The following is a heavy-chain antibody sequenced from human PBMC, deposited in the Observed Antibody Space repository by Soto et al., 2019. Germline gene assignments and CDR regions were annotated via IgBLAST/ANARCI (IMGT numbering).Heavy chain of an antibody. Sequence: QVQLQESGPGLVKPSETLSLNCTVSGDSINNYYWNWIRQPPGKGLEWIGYISYIGSTNYNPSLERRVTISVDTSKNQFALRLTCVTAADTAVDFCARGYCSGVICYRYYFDYWGQGTLVTVSS. J-gene: IGHJ4*02. D-gene: IGHD2-15*01. CDR3: ARGYCSGVICYRYYFDY. CDR1: GDSINNYY. CDR2: ISYIGST. V-gene: IGHV4-59*01.